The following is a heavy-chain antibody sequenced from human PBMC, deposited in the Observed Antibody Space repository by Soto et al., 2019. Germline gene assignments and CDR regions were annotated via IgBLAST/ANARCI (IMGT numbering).Heavy chain of an antibody. J-gene: IGHJ6*02. CDR2: ISSSGSTI. D-gene: IGHD3-3*01. Sequence: EVQLLESGGGLVQPGGSLRLSCAASGFTFSSYEMNWVRQAPGKGLEWVSYISSSGSTIYYADSVKGRFTISRDNAKNSLYLQMNSLRAEDTAVYYCAREGRFWSGYSRHYYYGMDVWGQGTTVTVSS. CDR3: AREGRFWSGYSRHYYYGMDV. V-gene: IGHV3-48*03. CDR1: GFTFSSYE.